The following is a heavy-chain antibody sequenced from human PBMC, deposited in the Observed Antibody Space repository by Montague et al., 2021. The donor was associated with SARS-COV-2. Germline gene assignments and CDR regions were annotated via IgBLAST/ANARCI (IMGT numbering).Heavy chain of an antibody. Sequence: SETLSLTCAVSGGSITSSTYYWAWIRQPPGKGLEWIGSMYYIGNTYYNPSLKSRVFISVDTTQKQLSLTLNSVTATDTAVYYCATQEEPSGWTPGRFDFWGQGTLVSVSS. CDR2: MYYIGNT. J-gene: IGHJ4*02. CDR1: GGSITSSTYY. V-gene: IGHV4-39*01. CDR3: ATQEEPSGWTPGRFDF. D-gene: IGHD6-19*01.